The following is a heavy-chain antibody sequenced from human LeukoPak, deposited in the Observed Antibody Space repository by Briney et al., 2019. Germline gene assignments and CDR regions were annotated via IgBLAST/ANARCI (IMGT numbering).Heavy chain of an antibody. Sequence: SETLSLTCTVSGGSISSYYWSWIRQPPGKGLEWIGYIYYSGSTNYNPSLKSRVTISVDTSKNQFSLKLSSVIAADTAVYYCALTYTLGGSGLYYYYYGMDVWGQGTTVTVSS. CDR1: GGSISSYY. CDR2: IYYSGST. J-gene: IGHJ6*02. V-gene: IGHV4-59*01. D-gene: IGHD2-15*01. CDR3: ALTYTLGGSGLYYYYYGMDV.